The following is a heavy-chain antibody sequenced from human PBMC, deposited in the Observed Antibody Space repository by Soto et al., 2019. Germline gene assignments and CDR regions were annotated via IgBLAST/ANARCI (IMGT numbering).Heavy chain of an antibody. J-gene: IGHJ4*02. Sequence: EVQLVESGGGLVQPGGSLRLSCAASGFTFSSYAMHWVRQAPGKGLEYVSAISSNGGSTDYANSVKGRFTISRDNSKNTLYLQMGSLRAEDMAVYYCARGGRGYEFDYWCQGTLVTVSS. D-gene: IGHD5-12*01. CDR2: ISSNGGST. CDR1: GFTFSSYA. V-gene: IGHV3-64*01. CDR3: ARGGRGYEFDY.